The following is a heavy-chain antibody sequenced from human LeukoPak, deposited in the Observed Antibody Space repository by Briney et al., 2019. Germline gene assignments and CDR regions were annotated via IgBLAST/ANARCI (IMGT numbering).Heavy chain of an antibody. J-gene: IGHJ3*02. D-gene: IGHD6-19*01. CDR2: ISGSGGST. Sequence: QSGGSLRLSCAASGFTLSSYAMSWVRQAPGKGLEWVSAISGSGGSTYYADSVKVRFTISRDNSKNTLYLQMNSLRAEDTAVYYCAKDRQWLVRALEYAFDIWGQGTMVTVSS. CDR1: GFTLSSYA. CDR3: AKDRQWLVRALEYAFDI. V-gene: IGHV3-23*01.